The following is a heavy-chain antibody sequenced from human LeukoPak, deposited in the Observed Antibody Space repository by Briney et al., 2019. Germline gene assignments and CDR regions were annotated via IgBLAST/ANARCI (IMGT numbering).Heavy chain of an antibody. CDR1: GFTFSSYA. CDR2: ISGSGGST. Sequence: GGSLRLSCAASGFTFSSYAMSWVRQAPGKGLEWVSAISGSGGSTYYADSVKGRFTISRDNSKNTLYLQMNSLRAEDTAVYYCAKRVAADDTRRGNDAFDIWGQGTMVTVPS. J-gene: IGHJ3*02. CDR3: AKRVAADDTRRGNDAFDI. V-gene: IGHV3-23*01. D-gene: IGHD6-13*01.